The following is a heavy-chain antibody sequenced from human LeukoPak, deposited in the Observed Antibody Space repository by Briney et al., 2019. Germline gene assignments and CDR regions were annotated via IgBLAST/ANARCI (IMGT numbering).Heavy chain of an antibody. J-gene: IGHJ5*02. CDR2: IYYSGST. D-gene: IGHD5-18*01. CDR1: GGSISSYY. Sequence: SETLSLTCTVSGGSISSYYWSWIRQPPGKGLEWIGYIYYSGSTNYNPSLKSRVTISVDTSKNQFSLKLSSVTAADTAVYYCARERGGGGIQLWQMNNWFDPWGQGTLVTVSS. V-gene: IGHV4-59*01. CDR3: ARERGGGGIQLWQMNNWFDP.